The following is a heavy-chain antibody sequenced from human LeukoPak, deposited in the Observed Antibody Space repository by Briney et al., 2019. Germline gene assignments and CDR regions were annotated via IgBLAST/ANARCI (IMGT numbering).Heavy chain of an antibody. V-gene: IGHV3-74*01. CDR2: IDSDGSGT. CDR1: GFTFSSYW. J-gene: IGHJ4*02. D-gene: IGHD6-13*01. CDR3: ARGTAAAVGIDY. Sequence: GGSLRLSCAASGFTFSSYWMHWVRQAPGKGLVWVSHIDSDGSGTTYGDSAKGRFTISRDNAKNTLYLQMNSLRAEDTAVYYCARGTAAAVGIDYWGQGILVTVSS.